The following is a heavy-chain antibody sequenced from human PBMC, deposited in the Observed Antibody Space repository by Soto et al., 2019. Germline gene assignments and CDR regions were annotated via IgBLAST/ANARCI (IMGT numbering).Heavy chain of an antibody. V-gene: IGHV5-51*01. D-gene: IGHD3-3*01. CDR1: GYNFPGYW. J-gene: IGHJ4*02. CDR2: IYPSDSDT. CDR3: ARGGVSTRTFDY. Sequence: GESLKISCKGSGYNFPGYWIAWVGKMPGKGLELMGIIYPSDSDTRYRPSFQGQVTISADKSISSAYLQWSSLRASDTAMYYCARGGVSTRTFDYWGQGTPVTVSS.